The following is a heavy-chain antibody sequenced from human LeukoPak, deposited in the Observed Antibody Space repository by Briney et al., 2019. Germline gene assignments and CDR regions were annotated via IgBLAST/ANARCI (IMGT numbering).Heavy chain of an antibody. Sequence: SETLSLTCTVSGGSISSSIYFWGWIRQPPGKGLEWIGSIHYSGSTYHDPSLKSRVTVSLDTSKNQFSLKLSSVTATDTAVYYCARQLYSSGSYYAPMGVWGKGTTVTISS. CDR3: ARQLYSSGSYYAPMGV. J-gene: IGHJ6*03. V-gene: IGHV4-39*01. CDR2: IHYSGST. D-gene: IGHD3-10*01. CDR1: GGSISSSIYF.